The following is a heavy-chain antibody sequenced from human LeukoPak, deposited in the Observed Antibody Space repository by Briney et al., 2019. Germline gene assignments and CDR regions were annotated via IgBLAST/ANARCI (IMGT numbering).Heavy chain of an antibody. J-gene: IGHJ4*02. CDR1: GGSISISKW. D-gene: IGHD3-22*01. CDR2: IYHSGSS. CDR3: ASRLYDSARNFDY. Sequence: SSETLSLTCAVSGGSISISKWWSWVRQPPGKGLEWVGEIYHSGSSNYNPSLKSRVTISVDKSNNQFSLKLSSVSAADTAVCYCASRLYDSARNFDYWGQGTLVTVSS. V-gene: IGHV4-4*02.